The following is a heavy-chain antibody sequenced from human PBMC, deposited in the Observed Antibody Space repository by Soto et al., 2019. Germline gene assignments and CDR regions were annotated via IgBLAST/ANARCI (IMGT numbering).Heavy chain of an antibody. CDR1: GFTFSSYG. V-gene: IGHV3-33*01. CDR3: ARDRRITTYYYGMDV. J-gene: IGHJ6*02. D-gene: IGHD4-4*01. CDR2: IWYNGSNK. Sequence: LRLSCAASGFTFSSYGMHWVRQAPGKGLEWVAVIWYNGSNKYYADSVKGRFTISRDNSKNTLYLQMNSLRAEDTAVYYCARDRRITTYYYGMDVWGQGTTVTVSS.